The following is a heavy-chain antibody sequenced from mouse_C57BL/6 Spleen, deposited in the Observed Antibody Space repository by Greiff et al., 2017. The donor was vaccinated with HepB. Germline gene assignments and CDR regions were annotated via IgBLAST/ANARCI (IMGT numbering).Heavy chain of an antibody. CDR3: ARGRYYYGSRGFDY. Sequence: QVQLQQSGAELVKPGASVKMSCKASGYTFTSYWITWVKQRPGQGLEWIGDIYPGSGSTNYNEKFKSKATLTVDTSSSTAYMQLSSLTSEDSAVYYCARGRYYYGSRGFDYWGQGTTLTVSS. J-gene: IGHJ2*01. CDR1: GYTFTSYW. V-gene: IGHV1-55*01. CDR2: IYPGSGST. D-gene: IGHD1-1*01.